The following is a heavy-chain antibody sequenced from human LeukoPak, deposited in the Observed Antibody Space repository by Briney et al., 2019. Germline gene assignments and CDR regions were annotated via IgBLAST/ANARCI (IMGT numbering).Heavy chain of an antibody. D-gene: IGHD3-3*01. CDR3: ARSNDVPRITIFGGSYYYYMDV. Sequence: SVKVSCKASGGTFSSYAISWVRQAPGQGLEWMGGIIPIFGTANYAQKFQGRVTITTDESTSTAYMELSSLRSEDTAVYYCARSNDVPRITIFGGSYYYYMDVWGKGTTVTVSS. CDR1: GGTFSSYA. J-gene: IGHJ6*03. V-gene: IGHV1-69*05. CDR2: IIPIFGTA.